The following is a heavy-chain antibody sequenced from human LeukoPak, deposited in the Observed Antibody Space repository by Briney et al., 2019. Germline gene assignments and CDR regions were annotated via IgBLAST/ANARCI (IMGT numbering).Heavy chain of an antibody. Sequence: SETLSLTCTVSGGSISSYYWNWIRQPPGKGLEWIGYIYYSGSTYYNPSLKSRVTISVDTSKNQFSLKLSSVTAADTAVYYCARVNVVRGQGFDYWGQGTLVTVSS. CDR2: IYYSGST. CDR3: ARVNVVRGQGFDY. J-gene: IGHJ4*02. CDR1: GGSISSYY. D-gene: IGHD3-10*01. V-gene: IGHV4-59*06.